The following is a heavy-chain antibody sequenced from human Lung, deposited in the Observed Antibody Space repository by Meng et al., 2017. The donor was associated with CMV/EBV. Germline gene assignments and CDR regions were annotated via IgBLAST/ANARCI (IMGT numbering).Heavy chain of an antibody. CDR3: ASADKVRFDY. CDR2: IYRSVRT. CDR1: GGSMSYTIW. Sequence: VHLEGWGPGLARPSDPLSLSCASSGGSMSYTIWWSWGRPPQGTGVEWIGEIYRSVRTNSNPFKKSRASISVDKSNKLFFLKLSPVTAATTAVYYGASADKVRFDYWGQGTLVTVSS. J-gene: IGHJ4*02. V-gene: IGHV4-4*02.